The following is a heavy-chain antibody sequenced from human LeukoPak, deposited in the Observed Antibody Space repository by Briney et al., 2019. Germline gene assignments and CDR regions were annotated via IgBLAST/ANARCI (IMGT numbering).Heavy chain of an antibody. CDR3: ARAGQWLYDP. D-gene: IGHD6-19*01. CDR2: IYYSGST. V-gene: IGHV4-39*07. Sequence: PSETLSLTCTVSGGSISSSSYYWGWIRQPPGEGLEWIGSIYYSGSTYYNPSLKSRVTISVDTSKNQFSLKLSSVTAADTAVYYCARAGQWLYDPWGQGTLVTVSS. CDR1: GGSISSSSYY. J-gene: IGHJ5*02.